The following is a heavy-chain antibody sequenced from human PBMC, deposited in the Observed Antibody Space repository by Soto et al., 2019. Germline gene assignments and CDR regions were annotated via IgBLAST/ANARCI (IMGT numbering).Heavy chain of an antibody. D-gene: IGHD2-2*01. J-gene: IGHJ4*02. Sequence: GESLKISCKASGYNFINHWIAWVRQMPGKCLEWMGIVYPDDSDTRYSPSFQGQVTISADKSISTAYLKWSSLEASDTAMYYCARPTYCSSTHCSPFDYWGEGTLVTVSS. V-gene: IGHV5-51*01. CDR1: GYNFINHW. CDR3: ARPTYCSSTHCSPFDY. CDR2: VYPDDSDT.